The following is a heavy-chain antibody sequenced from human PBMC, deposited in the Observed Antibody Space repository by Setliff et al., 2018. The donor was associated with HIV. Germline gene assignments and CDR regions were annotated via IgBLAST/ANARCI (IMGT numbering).Heavy chain of an antibody. Sequence: PGGSLRLSCGASGFTFRNYWMTWVRQASGRGLECVANIKEDGSEKYYVDSVKGRFTISRDNAKDSLYLQMNNLRAEDTAVYYCAGDATRGGDMDVWGKGITVTVSS. J-gene: IGHJ6*03. CDR1: GFTFRNYW. D-gene: IGHD2-15*01. CDR3: AGDATRGGDMDV. CDR2: IKEDGSEK. V-gene: IGHV3-7*01.